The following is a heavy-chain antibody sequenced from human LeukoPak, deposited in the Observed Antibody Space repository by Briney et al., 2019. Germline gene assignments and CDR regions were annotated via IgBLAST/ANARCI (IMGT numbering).Heavy chain of an antibody. CDR2: ISWNSGSI. J-gene: IGHJ4*02. CDR1: GFTFDDYA. Sequence: GGSLRLSCAASGFTFDDYAMHWVRQAPGKGLEWVSGISWNSGSIGYADSVKGRFTISRGNAKNSLYLQMNSLRAEDTALYYCAKVAQQLVLPSYFDYWGQGTLVTVSS. V-gene: IGHV3-9*01. CDR3: AKVAQQLVLPSYFDY. D-gene: IGHD6-13*01.